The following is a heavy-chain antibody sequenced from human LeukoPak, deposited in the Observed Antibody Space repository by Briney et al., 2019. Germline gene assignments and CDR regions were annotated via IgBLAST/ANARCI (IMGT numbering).Heavy chain of an antibody. D-gene: IGHD3-22*01. CDR2: IIPIFGTA. V-gene: IGHV1-69*05. CDR3: ASSYYYDSSGYPYYFDY. CDR1: GSTFSSYA. Sequence: SVKVSCKASGSTFSSYAISWVRQAPGQGLEWMGGIIPIFGTANYAQKFQGRVTITTDESTSTAYMELSSLRSEDTAVYYCASSYYYDSSGYPYYFDYWGQGTLVTVSS. J-gene: IGHJ4*02.